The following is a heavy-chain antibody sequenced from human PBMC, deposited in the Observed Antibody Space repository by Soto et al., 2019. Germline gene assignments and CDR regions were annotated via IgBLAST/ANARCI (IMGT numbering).Heavy chain of an antibody. V-gene: IGHV1-3*01. CDR2: INAGNGNT. D-gene: IGHD2-8*01. J-gene: IGHJ6*03. Sequence: ASVKVSCKASGYTFTSYAMHWVRQAPGQRLEWMGWINAGNGNTKYSQKFQGRVTITRDTSASTAYMELSSLRSEDTAVYYCARAVSYYYYSYMDVWGKGTTVTVSS. CDR3: ARAVSYYYYSYMDV. CDR1: GYTFTSYA.